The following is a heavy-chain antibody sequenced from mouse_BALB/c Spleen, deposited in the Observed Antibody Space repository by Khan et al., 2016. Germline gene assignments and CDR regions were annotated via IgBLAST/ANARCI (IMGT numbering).Heavy chain of an antibody. V-gene: IGHV1-37*01. D-gene: IGHD1-1*01. CDR2: IIPYNGDT. Sequence: VQLQQPGPELVKPGASVKISCKASGYSFTGYFMNWVKQSHGKSLEWIGRIIPYNGDTFYNQKFKGKATLTVDTSSSTAHMELLSLTSEDSAVYYCGRPHYHGSSYGAMDYWGQGTSVTVSS. J-gene: IGHJ4*01. CDR1: GYSFTGYF. CDR3: GRPHYHGSSYGAMDY.